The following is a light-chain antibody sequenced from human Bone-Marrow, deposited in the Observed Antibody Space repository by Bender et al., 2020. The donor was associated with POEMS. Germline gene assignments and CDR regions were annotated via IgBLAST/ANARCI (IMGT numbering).Light chain of an antibody. J-gene: IGLJ3*02. CDR1: SSNIGAHA. CDR2: SGH. V-gene: IGLV1-44*01. CDR3: ADWDDSLSGWV. Sequence: QSVLTQPPSASGTPGQRVTISCSGGSSNIGAHAVNWYQHPPGPALKLLIYSGHRRPSEVPDRFTASRSGTSASLAISGLPSEDEAESYCADWDDSLSGWVFGGETNLTV.